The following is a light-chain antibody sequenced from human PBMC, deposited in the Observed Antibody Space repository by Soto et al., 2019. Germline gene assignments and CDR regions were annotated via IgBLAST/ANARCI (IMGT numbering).Light chain of an antibody. Sequence: DIQMTQSPSSLSASLGDRVTITCRASQSISSYLNWYQQKPGKAPKLLIYAASSLQSGVPSRFSGSGSGTEFTLTISSLQTDDFSTYYCQQYHSYWTFGQGTXXDI. CDR3: QQYHSYWT. CDR1: QSISSY. J-gene: IGKJ1*01. CDR2: AAS. V-gene: IGKV1-39*01.